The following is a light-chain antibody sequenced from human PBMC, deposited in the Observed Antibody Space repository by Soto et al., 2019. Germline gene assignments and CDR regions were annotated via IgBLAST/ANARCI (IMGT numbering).Light chain of an antibody. CDR1: SSKIGAGFD. Sequence: QSALTQSPSVSGAPGQRVSISCTGTSSKIGAGFDVHWYQQLPETAPKLLLYGNNNRPSGVPDRFSGSKSGTSASLAITGLQAEDEADYYCQSYDTSLSGGSVFGTGTKVTVL. CDR2: GNN. J-gene: IGLJ1*01. V-gene: IGLV1-40*01. CDR3: QSYDTSLSGGSV.